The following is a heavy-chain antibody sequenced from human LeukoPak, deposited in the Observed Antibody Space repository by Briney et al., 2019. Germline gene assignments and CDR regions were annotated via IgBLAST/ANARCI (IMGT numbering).Heavy chain of an antibody. J-gene: IGHJ4*02. Sequence: GGSLRPSSVRAGFSPTIFAIHWVRQAPDEGLGWVGDISSDGSNTYYADSVKGRFTISRDNSKNTLYLQMNSVRSEDAAVYFCGRDRAGNYYRVPDYWGQGTLVTVSS. D-gene: IGHD3-10*01. CDR3: GRDRAGNYYRVPDY. CDR1: GFSPTIFA. CDR2: ISSDGSNT. V-gene: IGHV3-30*04.